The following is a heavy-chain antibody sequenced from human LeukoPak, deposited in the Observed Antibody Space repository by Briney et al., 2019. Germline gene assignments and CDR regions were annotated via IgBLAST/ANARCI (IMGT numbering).Heavy chain of an antibody. CDR1: GGSISSGGYY. V-gene: IGHV4-30-2*01. D-gene: IGHD6-13*01. CDR2: IYHSGST. Sequence: SETLSLTCTVSGGSISSGGYYWSWIRQPPGKGLEWIGYIYHSGSTYYNPSLKTRVTISVDRSKNQFSLKLSSVTAADTAVHYCASERDPAAGIFDYRGQGTLVTVSS. CDR3: ASERDPAAGIFDY. J-gene: IGHJ4*02.